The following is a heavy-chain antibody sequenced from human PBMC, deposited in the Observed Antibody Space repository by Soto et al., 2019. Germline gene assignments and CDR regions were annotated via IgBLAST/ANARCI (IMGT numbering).Heavy chain of an antibody. CDR2: ISAKNGDT. J-gene: IGHJ6*02. CDR1: GYSFTRNG. Sequence: QVHLVQSGAELKKPGASVRVSCKASGYSFTRNGISWVRQAPGQGLEWTGWISAKNGDTNYAQKFQGRVIMTTDTSTSTAYMELRSLRSDDTAVYYCVRDRDSDTWPSRDVWGQGTTVTVSS. D-gene: IGHD1-26*01. CDR3: VRDRDSDTWPSRDV. V-gene: IGHV1-18*01.